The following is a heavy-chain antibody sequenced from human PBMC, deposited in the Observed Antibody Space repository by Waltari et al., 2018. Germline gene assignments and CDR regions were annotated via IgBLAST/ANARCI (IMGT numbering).Heavy chain of an antibody. CDR2: IHGGNGNT. D-gene: IGHD3-3*01. J-gene: IGHJ4*02. CDR3: AKTQYDFWSAYFDY. CDR1: GYTFTKYS. Sequence: QVYLVQSGAEVKKPGASVKVSCKASGYTFTKYSMHWVRQAPGQGLEWVGWIHGGNGNTKYSKKFQDRLTISKDTSATTVYMELSSLTSEDTAVYYCAKTQYDFWSAYFDYWGQGTLVTVSS. V-gene: IGHV1-3*01.